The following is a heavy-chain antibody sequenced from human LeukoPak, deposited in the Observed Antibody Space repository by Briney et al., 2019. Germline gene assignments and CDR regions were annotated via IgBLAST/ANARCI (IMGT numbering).Heavy chain of an antibody. CDR1: GFTFSNYW. D-gene: IGHD5-12*01. Sequence: GGCLRLSCAASGFTFSNYWMHWVRQAPGKGLEWVSRINTDGSVTTYADSVKGRFTISRDNAKNTLYLQMNSLRAEDTAVYYCARRGYSGYDYGYWGQGTLVTVSS. CDR3: ARRGYSGYDYGY. V-gene: IGHV3-74*01. CDR2: INTDGSVT. J-gene: IGHJ4*02.